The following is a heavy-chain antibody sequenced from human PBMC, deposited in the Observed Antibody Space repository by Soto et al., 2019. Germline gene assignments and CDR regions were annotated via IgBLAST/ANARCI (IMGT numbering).Heavy chain of an antibody. J-gene: IGHJ6*03. CDR1: GFTFCSYL. D-gene: IGHD3-10*01. V-gene: IGHV3-7*01. Sequence: GALRISFAASGFTFCSYLVSWGRPAPVEGLEWVANIKQDGSEKYYVDSVKGRFTISRDNAKNSLYLQMNSLRAEDTAVYYCARDQVLLGSGYYYYMDVWGKGTTVTVSS. CDR2: IKQDGSEK. CDR3: ARDQVLLGSGYYYYMDV.